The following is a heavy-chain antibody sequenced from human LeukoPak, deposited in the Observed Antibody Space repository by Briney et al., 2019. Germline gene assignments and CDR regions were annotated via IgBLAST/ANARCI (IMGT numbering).Heavy chain of an antibody. D-gene: IGHD1-26*01. CDR1: GGSISSYY. Sequence: SETLSLTCTVSGGSISSYYWSWIRQPPGKGLEWIGYIYYSGSTNYNPSLKSRVTISVDTSKNQFSLKLSSVTAADTAVYYCARVVDYYYYYMDVWGKGTTVTISS. CDR3: ARVVDYYYYYMDV. V-gene: IGHV4-59*01. J-gene: IGHJ6*03. CDR2: IYYSGST.